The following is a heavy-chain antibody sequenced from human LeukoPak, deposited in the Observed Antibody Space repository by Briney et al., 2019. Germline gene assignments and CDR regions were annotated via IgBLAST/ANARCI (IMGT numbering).Heavy chain of an antibody. V-gene: IGHV4-4*02. D-gene: IGHD6-25*01. Sequence: PCETVSLTRGVCGGSDPRTNWWTWIRPRPRKGLEWIGEVHLDGRTNFNPSLKSRLTMSVDLSKNHVSLKLTSVTAADTAVYYCAREGGSYRALDYSGQGTLVTVSS. CDR2: VHLDGRT. CDR3: AREGGSYRALDY. CDR1: GGSDPRTNW. J-gene: IGHJ4*02.